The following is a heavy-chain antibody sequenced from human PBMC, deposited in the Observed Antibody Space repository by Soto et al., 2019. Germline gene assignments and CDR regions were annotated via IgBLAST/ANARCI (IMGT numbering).Heavy chain of an antibody. Sequence: PPPTTSHKCSHSCPSAGTSDGMLVNQHAGKGLEWIGRIYTSGSTNYNPSLKSRVTMSVDTSKNQFSLKLSSVTAADTAGDDCARVSIRISSYYCDYWGPGTRVTGSA. CDR2: IYTSGST. V-gene: IGHV4-4*07. CDR1: CPSAGTSD. CDR3: ARVSIRISSYYCDY. J-gene: IGHJ4*02. D-gene: IGHD3-3*01.